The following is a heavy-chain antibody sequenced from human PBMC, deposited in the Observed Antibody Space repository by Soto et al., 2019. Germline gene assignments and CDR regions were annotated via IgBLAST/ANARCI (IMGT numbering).Heavy chain of an antibody. Sequence: GSLRLSCAASGFTFSSYDMHWVRQATGKGLEWVSAIGTAGDTYYPGSVKGRFTISRENAKNSLYLQMNSLRAGDTAVYYCARETHRGFGYYYGMDVWGQGTTVTVSS. CDR3: ARETHRGFGYYYGMDV. J-gene: IGHJ6*02. CDR2: IGTAGDT. CDR1: GFTFSSYD. V-gene: IGHV3-13*01. D-gene: IGHD3-10*01.